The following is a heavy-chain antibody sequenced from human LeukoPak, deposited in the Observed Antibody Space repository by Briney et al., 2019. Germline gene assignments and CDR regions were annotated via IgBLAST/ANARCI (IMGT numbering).Heavy chain of an antibody. CDR1: GGSISSGSYY. V-gene: IGHV4-61*02. Sequence: PSETLSLTCTVSGGSISSGSYYWSWIRQPAGKGLERIGRIYTSGSTNYNPSLKSRVTISVDTSKNQFSLKLSSVTAADTAVYYCARGGVISGIAAREDYWGQGTLVTVSS. D-gene: IGHD6-6*01. CDR3: ARGGVISGIAAREDY. CDR2: IYTSGST. J-gene: IGHJ4*02.